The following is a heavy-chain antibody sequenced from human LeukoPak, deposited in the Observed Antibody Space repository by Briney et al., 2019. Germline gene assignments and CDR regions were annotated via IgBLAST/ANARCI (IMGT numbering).Heavy chain of an antibody. CDR3: ARGATVTTSDAFDI. V-gene: IGHV3-23*01. CDR1: GFTFNDYA. Sequence: GGSLRPSCAASGFTFNDYAMSWVRQAPGKGLEWVSTIGGSDGSTYYADSVKGRFTISRDNSKNTLYLQMNSLRAEDTAVYYCARGATVTTSDAFDIWGQGTMVTVSS. D-gene: IGHD4-17*01. CDR2: IGGSDGST. J-gene: IGHJ3*02.